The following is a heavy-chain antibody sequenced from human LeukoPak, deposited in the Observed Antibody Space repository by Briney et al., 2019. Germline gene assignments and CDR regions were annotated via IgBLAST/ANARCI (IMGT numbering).Heavy chain of an antibody. V-gene: IGHV1-69*02. Sequence: SVKVSCKASGGTFSSYTISWVRQAPGQGLEWMGRIIPILGIANYAQKFQGRVTITADKSTSTAYMGLSSLRSEDTAVYYCARAEAGYCSSTSCHARNRWFDPWGQGTLVTVSS. CDR1: GGTFSSYT. D-gene: IGHD2-2*01. CDR3: ARAEAGYCSSTSCHARNRWFDP. CDR2: IIPILGIA. J-gene: IGHJ5*02.